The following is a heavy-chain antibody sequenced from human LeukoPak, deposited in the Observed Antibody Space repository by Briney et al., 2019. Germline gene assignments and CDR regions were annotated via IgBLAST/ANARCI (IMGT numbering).Heavy chain of an antibody. CDR3: ARAVSSSSWFSYYYYGMDV. J-gene: IGHJ6*02. V-gene: IGHV1-8*01. Sequence: ASVKVSCKASGYTFTSYDINWVRQATGQGLEWMGWMNPNSGNTGYAQKFQGRVTMTRNTSISTAYMELSSLRSEDTDVYYCARAVSSSSWFSYYYYGMDVWGQGTTVTVSS. CDR2: MNPNSGNT. D-gene: IGHD6-13*01. CDR1: GYTFTSYD.